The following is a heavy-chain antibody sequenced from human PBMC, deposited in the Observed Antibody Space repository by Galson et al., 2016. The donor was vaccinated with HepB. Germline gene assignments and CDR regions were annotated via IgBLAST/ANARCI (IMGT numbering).Heavy chain of an antibody. J-gene: IGHJ6*01. CDR1: GFTFSQYW. CDR2: IDQDASKK. CDR3: ARDPGLANGMDV. V-gene: IGHV3-7*01. Sequence: SLRLSCAASGFTFSQYWMTWVRQAPGKGLEWVANIDQDASKKLYVDSVKGRFTISRDNAMNSLYLQMNSLRAEDTAVYYCARDPGLANGMDVRGQGTTVTVSS. D-gene: IGHD6-13*01.